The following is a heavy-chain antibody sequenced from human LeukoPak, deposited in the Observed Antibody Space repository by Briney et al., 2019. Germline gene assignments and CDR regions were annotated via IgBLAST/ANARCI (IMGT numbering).Heavy chain of an antibody. CDR1: GGSISSGGYY. CDR3: ARESGWTNRAFDI. Sequence: PSQTLSLTCTVSGGSISSGGYYWSWIRQHPGKGLEWIGYIYYSGSTYYNPSLKSRVTISVDTSKNQFSLKLSSVTAADTAVYYCARESGWTNRAFDIWGQGTMVTVSS. CDR2: IYYSGST. V-gene: IGHV4-31*03. J-gene: IGHJ3*02. D-gene: IGHD6-19*01.